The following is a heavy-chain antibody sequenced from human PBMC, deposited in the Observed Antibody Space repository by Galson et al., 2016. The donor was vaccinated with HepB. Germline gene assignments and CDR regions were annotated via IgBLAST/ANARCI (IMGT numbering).Heavy chain of an antibody. V-gene: IGHV1-46*02. CDR3: ARELEHSFCFDY. J-gene: IGHJ4*02. D-gene: IGHD1/OR15-1a*01. CDR2: IKPSGGNT. CDR1: GYTFNTYN. Sequence: SVKVSCKASGYTFNTYNMHWVRQAPGQGLEWMGIIKPSGGNTIYAQKFQDRITMTRDTSTSTVYMELISLRSEDTAVYYCARELEHSFCFDYWGQGTLRTVSS.